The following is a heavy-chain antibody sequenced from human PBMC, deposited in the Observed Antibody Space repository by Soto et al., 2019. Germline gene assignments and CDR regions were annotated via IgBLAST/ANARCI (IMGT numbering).Heavy chain of an antibody. CDR1: GFSLSTSGMC. D-gene: IGHD3-3*01. J-gene: IGHJ6*02. V-gene: IGHV2-70*01. CDR2: IDWDDDK. Sequence: SGPTLVNPTQTLTLTCTISGFSLSTSGMCVSWIRQPPGKALEWLALIDWDDDKYYSTSLKTRLTISKDTSKNQVVLTMTNMDPVDTAAYYCARSGYYPYYYYGMDVWGQGTTVTVSS. CDR3: ARSGYYPYYYYGMDV.